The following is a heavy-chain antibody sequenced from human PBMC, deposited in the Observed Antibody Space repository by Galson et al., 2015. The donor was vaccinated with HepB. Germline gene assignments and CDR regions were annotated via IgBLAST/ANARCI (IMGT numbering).Heavy chain of an antibody. D-gene: IGHD1-26*01. CDR1: GFTFSDFY. Sequence: SLRLSCAASGFTFSDFYISWVRQAPGKGLEWVSYISSGSNFTNYADSVKGRLTISRDNAKNSLYLQMNSLRAEDTAVYYCARVLVGANDYYYMDVWGKGTTVTVSS. V-gene: IGHV3-11*06. J-gene: IGHJ6*03. CDR2: ISSGSNFT. CDR3: ARVLVGANDYYYMDV.